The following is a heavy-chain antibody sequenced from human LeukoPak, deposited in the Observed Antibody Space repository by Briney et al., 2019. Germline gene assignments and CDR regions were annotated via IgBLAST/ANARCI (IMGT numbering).Heavy chain of an antibody. Sequence: ASVKVSCKASGYTFTGYYMLWVRQAPGQGLEWMGWINPNSGGTNYAQKFQGRVTMTRDTSISTAYMELSRLRSDDTAVYYCATQLLSQNWFDPWGQGTWSPSPQ. CDR2: INPNSGGT. D-gene: IGHD2-2*01. J-gene: IGHJ5*02. CDR1: GYTFTGYY. CDR3: ATQLLSQNWFDP. V-gene: IGHV1-2*02.